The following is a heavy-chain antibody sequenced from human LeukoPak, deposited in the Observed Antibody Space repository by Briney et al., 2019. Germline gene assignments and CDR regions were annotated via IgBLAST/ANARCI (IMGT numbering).Heavy chain of an antibody. J-gene: IGHJ5*02. CDR3: AIFDSGNNWFDP. Sequence: TSETLSLTCTVSGGTISSYYWSWIRQPPGKGLEWIGYIYYSGSTSYNPSLKSRVTISVDTSKNHFSLKLSSVTAADTAVYYCAIFDSGNNWFDPWGQGTLVTVSS. CDR2: IYYSGST. V-gene: IGHV4-59*01. CDR1: GGTISSYY. D-gene: IGHD3-10*01.